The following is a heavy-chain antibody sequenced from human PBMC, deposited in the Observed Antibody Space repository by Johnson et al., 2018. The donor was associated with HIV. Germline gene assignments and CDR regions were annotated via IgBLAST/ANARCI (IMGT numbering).Heavy chain of an antibody. CDR3: AREESRPGGVAFDI. Sequence: VQLVESGGGLVQPGGSLRLSCAASGFTVSSNYMSWVRQAPGKGLEWVSVIYSGGRTYYADSVKGRFTISRDNSKNTLYLQMGSLRAEDMAVYYCAREESRPGGVAFDIWGQGTMVTVSS. J-gene: IGHJ3*02. D-gene: IGHD3-16*01. CDR2: IYSGGRT. V-gene: IGHV3-66*01. CDR1: GFTVSSNY.